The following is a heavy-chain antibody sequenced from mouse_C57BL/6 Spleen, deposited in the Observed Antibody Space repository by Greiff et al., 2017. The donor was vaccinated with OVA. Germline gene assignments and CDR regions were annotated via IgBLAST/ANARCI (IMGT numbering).Heavy chain of an antibody. CDR3: ARGLYYYAMDY. D-gene: IGHD1-1*01. Sequence: EVKLQQSGPELVKPGASVKISCKASGYTFTDYYMNWVKQSHGKSLEWIGDINPNNGGTSYNQKFKGKATLTVDKSSSTAYMELRSLTSEDSAVYYCARGLYYYAMDYWGQGTSVTVSS. CDR2: INPNNGGT. J-gene: IGHJ4*01. CDR1: GYTFTDYY. V-gene: IGHV1-26*01.